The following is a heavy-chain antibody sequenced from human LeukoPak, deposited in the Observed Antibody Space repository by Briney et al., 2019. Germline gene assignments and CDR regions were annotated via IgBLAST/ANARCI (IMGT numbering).Heavy chain of an antibody. CDR1: VFIFSSYL. CDR2: INKAGGEK. J-gene: IGHJ5*02. CDR3: ARVVVGVTIRFAP. D-gene: IGHD2-15*01. Sequence: GGCLRLSRAASVFIFSSYLMSWVRQAPGKGVEWVANINKAGGEKYYVDSVKGRFAISRDNAKNSLFLQKNSLRGEDTAVYFCARVVVGVTIRFAPWGQGTLVIVSS. V-gene: IGHV3-7*05.